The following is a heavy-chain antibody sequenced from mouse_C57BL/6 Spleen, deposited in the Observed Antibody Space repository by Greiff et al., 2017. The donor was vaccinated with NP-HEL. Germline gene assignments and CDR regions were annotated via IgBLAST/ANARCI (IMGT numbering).Heavy chain of an antibody. CDR1: GFSFTSYG. V-gene: IGHV2-2*01. CDR2: IWSGGST. J-gene: IGHJ2*01. Sequence: QVQLQQSGPGLVQPSQCLSISCTVSGFSFTSYGVHWVRQSPGKGLEWLGVIWSGGSTDYNAAFISRLSISNEHSKSQVFFKMNRLQADDTAIYYSARSGNYLYLDYWGKGTTLTVAS. CDR3: ARSGNYLYLDY. D-gene: IGHD2-1*01.